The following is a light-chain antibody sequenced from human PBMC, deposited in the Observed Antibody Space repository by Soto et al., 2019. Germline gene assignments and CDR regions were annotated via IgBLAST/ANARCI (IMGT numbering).Light chain of an antibody. CDR3: SSYTSRSTFWV. Sequence: QSALTQPASVSGSPGQSITISCTGTSSDVDGYKYVSWYQQHPGKAPKLMIYAVSNRPSGVSNRFSGSKSGDTASLTISGLQAEDEADYYCSSYTSRSTFWVFGGGTKLPS. J-gene: IGLJ3*02. CDR1: SSDVDGYKY. CDR2: AVS. V-gene: IGLV2-14*01.